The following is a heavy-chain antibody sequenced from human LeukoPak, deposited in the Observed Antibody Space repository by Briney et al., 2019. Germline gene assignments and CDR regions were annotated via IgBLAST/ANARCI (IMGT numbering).Heavy chain of an antibody. V-gene: IGHV1-69*04. J-gene: IGHJ5*02. CDR2: IIPILGIA. Sequence: ASVKVSCKASVGTFSRHSNSWVRQAPGQGLEWMGRIIPILGIANYAQKFQGRVTITADESTSTAYMELSSLRSEDTAVYYCARGGGTSGSSSWYWFDPWGQGTLVTVSS. CDR1: VGTFSRHS. D-gene: IGHD6-13*01. CDR3: ARGGGTSGSSSWYWFDP.